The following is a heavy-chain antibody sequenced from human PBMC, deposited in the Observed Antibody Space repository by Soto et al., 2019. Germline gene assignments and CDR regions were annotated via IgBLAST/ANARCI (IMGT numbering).Heavy chain of an antibody. CDR1: GGTFSSYA. V-gene: IGHV1-69*01. CDR2: IIPIFGTA. J-gene: IGHJ6*02. CDR3: ARPRFDRSRYGIIYYYYGMDV. Sequence: QVQLVQSGAEVKKPGSSVKVSCKASGGTFSSYAICWVRQAPGQGLDWMGGIIPIFGTANYAQKFQGRVTITADESTSTAYMELSSLRSEDTAVYYCARPRFDRSRYGIIYYYYGMDVWGQGTTVTVSS. D-gene: IGHD3-22*01.